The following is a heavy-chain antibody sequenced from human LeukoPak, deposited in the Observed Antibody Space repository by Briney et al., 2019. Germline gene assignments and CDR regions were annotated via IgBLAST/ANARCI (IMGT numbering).Heavy chain of an antibody. J-gene: IGHJ4*02. V-gene: IGHV4-34*01. Sequence: PSETLSLTCAVYGGSFSGYYWSWIRQPPGKGLEWIGEINHSGSTNYNPSLKSRVTISVDTSKNQFSLKLSSVTAADTAFYYCARGRDRSKAGDHWGQGSLVTVSS. CDR2: INHSGST. D-gene: IGHD5-24*01. CDR3: ARGRDRSKAGDH. CDR1: GGSFSGYY.